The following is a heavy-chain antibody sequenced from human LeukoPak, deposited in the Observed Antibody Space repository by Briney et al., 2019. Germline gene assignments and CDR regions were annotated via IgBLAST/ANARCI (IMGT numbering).Heavy chain of an antibody. D-gene: IGHD1-26*01. CDR2: ISYDGSNK. Sequence: GRSLRLSCAASGFTFSSYAMHWVRQALGKGLEWVAVISYDGSNKYYADSVKGRFTISRDNSKNTLYLQMNSLRAEDTAVYYCARDLSERYSTDYWGQGTLVTVSS. CDR1: GFTFSSYA. CDR3: ARDLSERYSTDY. V-gene: IGHV3-30-3*01. J-gene: IGHJ4*02.